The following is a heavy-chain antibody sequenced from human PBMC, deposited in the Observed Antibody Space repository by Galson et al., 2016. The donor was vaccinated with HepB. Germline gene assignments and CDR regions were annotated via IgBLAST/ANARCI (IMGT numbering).Heavy chain of an antibody. CDR1: GFTFSNYA. Sequence: SLRLSCAASGFTFSNYALSWVRQAPGKGLEWVSAISDSGAGTYYADSVKGRFTISRDNSKNTLYLHMNSLRAEDTAVYYCARDLPLLGWGQGTLVTVSS. V-gene: IGHV3-23*01. D-gene: IGHD2-15*01. J-gene: IGHJ4*02. CDR2: ISDSGAGT. CDR3: ARDLPLLG.